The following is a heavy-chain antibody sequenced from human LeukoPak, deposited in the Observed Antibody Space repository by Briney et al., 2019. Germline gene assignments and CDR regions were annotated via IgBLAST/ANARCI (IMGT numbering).Heavy chain of an antibody. D-gene: IGHD5-18*01. CDR3: AKDTGGYSYGYGDYYYYGMDV. J-gene: IGHJ6*02. CDR2: ISYDGSNK. CDR1: GFTFSSYG. Sequence: GRSLRLSCAASGFTFSSYGMHWVRQAPGKGLEWVAVISYDGSNKYYADSVKGRFTISRDNSKNTLYLQMNSLRAEDTAVYHCAKDTGGYSYGYGDYYYYGMDVWGQGTTVTVSS. V-gene: IGHV3-30*18.